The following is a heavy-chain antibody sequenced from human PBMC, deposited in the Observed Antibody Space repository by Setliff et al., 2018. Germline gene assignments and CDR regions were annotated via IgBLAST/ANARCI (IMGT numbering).Heavy chain of an antibody. V-gene: IGHV3-11*04. CDR2: ISTTGRYT. J-gene: IGHJ3*02. CDR3: ARGGRGHIVVATFDFDI. D-gene: IGHD2-21*01. CDR1: GFTVTDNY. Sequence: PGGSLRLSCAASGFTVTDNYMSWVRQAPGKGLEWVSIISTTGRYTFFADSVEGRFTVSRDNAKNSLYLEMNSLRDDDTAVYYCARGGRGHIVVATFDFDIWGQGTKVTVSS.